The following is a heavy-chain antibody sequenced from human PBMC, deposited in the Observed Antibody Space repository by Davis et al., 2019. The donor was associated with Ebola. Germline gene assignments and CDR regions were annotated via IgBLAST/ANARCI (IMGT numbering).Heavy chain of an antibody. Sequence: SETLSLTCTVSGGSISSYYWSWIRQPPGKGLEWIGYIYYSGSTNYNPSLKSRVTISVDTSKNQFSLKLSSVTAADTAVYYCAREAAMVEGHHFDYWGQGTLVTVSS. CDR1: GGSISSYY. V-gene: IGHV4-59*01. CDR3: AREAAMVEGHHFDY. J-gene: IGHJ4*02. CDR2: IYYSGST. D-gene: IGHD4/OR15-4a*01.